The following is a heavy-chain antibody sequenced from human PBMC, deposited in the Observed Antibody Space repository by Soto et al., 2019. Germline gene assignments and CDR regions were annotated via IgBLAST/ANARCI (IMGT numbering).Heavy chain of an antibody. J-gene: IGHJ6*02. V-gene: IGHV3-30-3*01. CDR3: ARALGGYYGVDV. CDR1: GFTFSSYS. CDR2: IAYDGNNK. Sequence: QMQLVESGGGVVQPGRSLRLSCAASGFTFSSYSIHWVRQAPGKGLEWVGVIAYDGNNKYYADSVKGRFTISRDNSKNTLFLQMNSLRAEDMAVYYCARALGGYYGVDVWGQGTSVTVSS.